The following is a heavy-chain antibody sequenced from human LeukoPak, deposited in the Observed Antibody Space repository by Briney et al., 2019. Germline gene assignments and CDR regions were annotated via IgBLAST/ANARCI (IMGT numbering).Heavy chain of an antibody. J-gene: IGHJ6*03. CDR1: GGSFSGYY. CDR2: INHSGST. V-gene: IGHV4-34*01. Sequence: SETLSLTCAVYGGSFSGYYWSWIRQPPGKGLEWIGEINHSGSTNYNPSLKSRVPISVDTSKNQFSLKLSSVTAADTAVYYCARGPAGRCSSTSCYTPGYYYYMDVWGKGTTVTVSS. CDR3: ARGPAGRCSSTSCYTPGYYYYMDV. D-gene: IGHD2-2*02.